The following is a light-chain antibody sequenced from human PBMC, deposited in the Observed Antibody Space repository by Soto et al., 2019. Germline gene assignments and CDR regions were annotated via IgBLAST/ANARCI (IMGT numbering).Light chain of an antibody. V-gene: IGKV3-20*01. Sequence: EIVLTQSPGTLSLSPGERATLSCRTSQSVSSSYLAWYQQKPGQAPRLLIYGTSSRATGIPDRFSGSGSGTDFTLTISRLEPEDLAVYSCQQYGSSPRTFGQGTKVEIK. CDR2: GTS. CDR1: QSVSSSY. CDR3: QQYGSSPRT. J-gene: IGKJ1*01.